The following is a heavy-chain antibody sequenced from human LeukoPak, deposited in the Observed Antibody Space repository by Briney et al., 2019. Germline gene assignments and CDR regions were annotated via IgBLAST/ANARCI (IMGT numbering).Heavy chain of an antibody. CDR2: VYYSGST. D-gene: IGHD3-10*01. Sequence: SETLSLTCTVSGGSLSGFYWSWIRQPPGAGLEWIGYVYYSGSTTYNPSLKSRVTISVDTSKNQFSLRLGSVTAADTAVYYCARETYYGSGSYYVSYFDYWGQGTLVTVSS. J-gene: IGHJ4*02. V-gene: IGHV4-59*01. CDR1: GGSLSGFY. CDR3: ARETYYGSGSYYVSYFDY.